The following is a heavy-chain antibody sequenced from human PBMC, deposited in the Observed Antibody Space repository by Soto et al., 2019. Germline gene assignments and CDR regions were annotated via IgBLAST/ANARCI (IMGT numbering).Heavy chain of an antibody. CDR3: ARSLGGPRDS. CDR2: TYYRSKWYT. J-gene: IGHJ4*02. CDR1: GDSVSSNIAA. D-gene: IGHD3-16*01. Sequence: SRTLSLPCAISGDSVSSNIAAWDWIRQSPSRGLEWLGRTYYRSKWYTDYAVSVRSRITINPDTSENQFTLQLISMTPEDTAVYYCARSLGGPRDSWGQGTLVTVSS. V-gene: IGHV6-1*01.